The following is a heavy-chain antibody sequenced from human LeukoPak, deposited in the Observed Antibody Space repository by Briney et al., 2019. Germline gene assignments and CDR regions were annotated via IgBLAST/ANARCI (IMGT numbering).Heavy chain of an antibody. D-gene: IGHD4-17*01. J-gene: IGHJ4*02. CDR1: GYTFTSYG. V-gene: IGHV1-18*01. CDR2: ISAYNGNT. CDR3: AREGVTTPFDY. Sequence: ASVTVSFKSSGYTFTSYGISWVRQAPGQGLEWMGWISAYNGNTNYAQKLQGRVTMTTDTSTSTAYMELRSLRSDDTAVYYCAREGVTTPFDYWGQGTLVTVSS.